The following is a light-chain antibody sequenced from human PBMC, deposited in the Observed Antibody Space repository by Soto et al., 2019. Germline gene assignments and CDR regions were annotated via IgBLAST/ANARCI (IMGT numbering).Light chain of an antibody. Sequence: EIVMTQSPATLSVSPGERATLSCRASQSVSTNLAWYQQKPGQAPRLLIYGASTRATGTPARFSGSGSGTEFTLTISSLQSEDFAVYNCQQYNKRPPWTFGQGTKVEIK. CDR2: GAS. CDR1: QSVSTN. CDR3: QQYNKRPPWT. V-gene: IGKV3-15*01. J-gene: IGKJ1*01.